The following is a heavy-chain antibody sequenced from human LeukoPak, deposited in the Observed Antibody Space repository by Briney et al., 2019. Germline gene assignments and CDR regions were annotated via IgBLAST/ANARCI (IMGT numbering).Heavy chain of an antibody. Sequence: GGSLRLSCVVSGFDFSGFSMSWVRQAPGKGLEWVAIMDEYGSDIFYVESVKGRFIISRANARNSLYLQINNLRAEDTAVYYCARPRGCGSARCNNFDYWGQGTLVTVSS. CDR1: GFDFSGFS. V-gene: IGHV3-7*01. CDR2: MDEYGSDI. J-gene: IGHJ4*02. D-gene: IGHD2-2*01. CDR3: ARPRGCGSARCNNFDY.